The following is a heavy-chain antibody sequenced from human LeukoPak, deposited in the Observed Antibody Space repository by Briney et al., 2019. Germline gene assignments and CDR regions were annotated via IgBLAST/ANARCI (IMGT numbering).Heavy chain of an antibody. CDR2: IDYSGTT. CDR3: ARTDDLPQCAFDM. J-gene: IGHJ3*02. V-gene: IGHV4-39*01. Sequence: PSETLSLTCTVSGGSISRGNYYWGWIRQTPGKRLQWIGNIDYSGTTYYNPSLKSRLTMSVDTSKNQFSLKMTSVTAADTAIYYCARTDDLPQCAFDMWGQGSKVTVSS. D-gene: IGHD1-1*01. CDR1: GGSISRGNYY.